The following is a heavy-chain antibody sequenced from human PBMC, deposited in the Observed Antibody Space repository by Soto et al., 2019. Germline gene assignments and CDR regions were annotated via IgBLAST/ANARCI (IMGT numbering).Heavy chain of an antibody. CDR2: INSDGSST. D-gene: IGHD6-6*01. CDR1: GFTFRSYW. J-gene: IGHJ4*02. V-gene: IGHV3-74*01. Sequence: EVQLVESGGGLVQPGGSLRLSCAASGFTFRSYWMQWVRQAPGKGLVWVSWINSDGSSTSYADSVKGRFTISRDNAKNTLYLQMNSLRAEYTAVYYCASGGSSLNFDSWGQGTLVTVSS. CDR3: ASGGSSLNFDS.